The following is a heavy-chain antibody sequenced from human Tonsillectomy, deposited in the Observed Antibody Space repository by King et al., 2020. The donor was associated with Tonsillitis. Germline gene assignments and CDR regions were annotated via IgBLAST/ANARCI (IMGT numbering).Heavy chain of an antibody. CDR2: IRRNAYGGTT. D-gene: IGHD4-11*01. J-gene: IGHJ4*02. V-gene: IGHV3-49*01. CDR1: GFRLGDYA. CDR3: TRVTSGGADLDY. Sequence: VQLVESGGDLVQPGRSLRLACTTSGFRLGDYAVTWFRQAPGRGLEWIGFIRRNAYGGTTEFTASVKGRFTISRDDSKGIAYLQMSSLKTEDTGIYYCTRVTSGGADLDYGGQGTPVTVSS.